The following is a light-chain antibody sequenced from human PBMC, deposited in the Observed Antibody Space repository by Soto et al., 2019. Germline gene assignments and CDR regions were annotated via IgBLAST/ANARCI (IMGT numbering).Light chain of an antibody. CDR2: KAS. V-gene: IGKV1-5*03. J-gene: IGKJ2*01. Sequence: DIQMTQSPSTLSASVGDRVTITCRASQSISSWLAWYQQKPEKAPKLLIYKASSLESGAPSRFSGSGSGTEFTPTTSSVRPDDFATYYCQHYNSYFRAFGHGTKVVIK. CDR1: QSISSW. CDR3: QHYNSYFRA.